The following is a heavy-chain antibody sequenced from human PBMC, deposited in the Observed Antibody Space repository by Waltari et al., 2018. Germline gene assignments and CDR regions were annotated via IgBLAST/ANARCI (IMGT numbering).Heavy chain of an antibody. CDR2: ISGSSSSI. Sequence: EMQLLESGGDLVQPGGSLRLPCVASGSTFDSYAMNWVRQAPGKGLQWVSVISGSSSSIYYADSVKGRFTISRDNSKNTLFLQMNNLRVEDTAIYYCAKDFWGVHSSSGFNVWGQGTMVTVSS. D-gene: IGHD3-16*01. CDR1: GSTFDSYA. CDR3: AKDFWGVHSSSGFNV. J-gene: IGHJ3*01. V-gene: IGHV3-23*01.